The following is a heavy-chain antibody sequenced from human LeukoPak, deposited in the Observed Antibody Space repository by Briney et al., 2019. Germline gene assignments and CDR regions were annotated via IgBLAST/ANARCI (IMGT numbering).Heavy chain of an antibody. Sequence: ASVKVSCKASGYTFTGCYMHWVRQAPGQGLEWMGWINPNSGGTNYAQKFQGRVTMTRDTSISTAYMELSRLRSDDTAVYYCARELRFLEWLWPYWGQGTLVTVSS. CDR2: INPNSGGT. V-gene: IGHV1-2*02. J-gene: IGHJ4*02. CDR1: GYTFTGCY. CDR3: ARELRFLEWLWPY. D-gene: IGHD3-3*01.